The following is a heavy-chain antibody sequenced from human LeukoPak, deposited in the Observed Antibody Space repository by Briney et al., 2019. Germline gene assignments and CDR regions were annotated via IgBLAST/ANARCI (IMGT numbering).Heavy chain of an antibody. D-gene: IGHD6-19*01. CDR1: GDSVSSNSAA. CDR2: TYYRSKWYN. CDR3: ARAIAVAGTKRSPSPLLDY. J-gene: IGHJ4*02. Sequence: HSQTLSLTCAISGDSVSSNSAAWNWIRQSPSRGLEWLGRTYYRSKWYNDYAVSVKSRITINPDTSKNQFSLQLNSVTPEDTAVYYCARAIAVAGTKRSPSPLLDYWGQGTLVTVSS. V-gene: IGHV6-1*01.